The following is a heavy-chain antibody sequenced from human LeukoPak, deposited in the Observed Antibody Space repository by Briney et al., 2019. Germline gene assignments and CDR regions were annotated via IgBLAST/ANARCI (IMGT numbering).Heavy chain of an antibody. V-gene: IGHV3-53*01. CDR1: GFTVSSNY. D-gene: IGHD3-10*01. CDR3: VRADRTMVRGVDI. CDR2: IYSGGST. Sequence: GGSLRLSCAVSGFTVSSNYMSWVRQAPGKGLEWVSVIYSGGSTSYADSVKGRFTISRDNSKTTLYLQMNSLRAEDTAVYYCVRADRTMVRGVDIWGQGTMVTVSS. J-gene: IGHJ3*02.